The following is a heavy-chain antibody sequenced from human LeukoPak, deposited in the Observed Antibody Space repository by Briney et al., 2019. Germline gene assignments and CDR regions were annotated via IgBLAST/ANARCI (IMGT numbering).Heavy chain of an antibody. J-gene: IGHJ4*02. CDR2: IYYSGS. D-gene: IGHD6-13*01. Sequence: PSETLSLTCTVSGGSISSYYWSWIRQPPVKGLEWIGFIYYSGSSYNPSLKSRVTMSVDTSKNQLSLRLSSVTAADTAVYYCARGRDQYSSSWGGDYWGQGTLVTVSS. CDR3: ARGRDQYSSSWGGDY. CDR1: GGSISSYY. V-gene: IGHV4-59*01.